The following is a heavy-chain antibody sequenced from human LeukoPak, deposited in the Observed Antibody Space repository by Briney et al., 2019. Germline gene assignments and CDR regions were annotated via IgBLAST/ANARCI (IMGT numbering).Heavy chain of an antibody. V-gene: IGHV1-2*02. Sequence: ASVKVSCKASGYTFTGYYMHWVRQAPGQGLEWMGWINPNSGGTNYAQKFQGRVTMTRDTSTSTVYMELSSLRSEDTAVYYCARTLEGSSWIGVDYWGQGTLVTVSS. CDR2: INPNSGGT. CDR3: ARTLEGSSWIGVDY. CDR1: GYTFTGYY. D-gene: IGHD6-13*01. J-gene: IGHJ4*02.